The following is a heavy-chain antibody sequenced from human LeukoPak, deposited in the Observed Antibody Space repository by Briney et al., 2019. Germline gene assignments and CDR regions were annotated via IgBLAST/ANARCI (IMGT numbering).Heavy chain of an antibody. Sequence: PGGSLRLSCAASGFTFSRFAMSWVRQAPGKGLEWVSAISSSGDRTDYAGSVKGRFTISRDNSKNTLDLQMNSLRADDTAVYYCAKHRQWELLPLDYWGQGTLVTVSS. J-gene: IGHJ4*02. V-gene: IGHV3-23*01. CDR2: ISSSGDRT. CDR1: GFTFSRFA. CDR3: AKHRQWELLPLDY. D-gene: IGHD1-26*01.